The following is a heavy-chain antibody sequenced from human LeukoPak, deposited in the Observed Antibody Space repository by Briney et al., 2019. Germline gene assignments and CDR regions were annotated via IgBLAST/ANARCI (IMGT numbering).Heavy chain of an antibody. D-gene: IGHD3-9*01. Sequence: SETLSLTCTVSGGSISSYYWSWIRQPPGKGLEWIGYIYYSGSTNYNPSLKSRVTISVDTSKNQFSLKLSSVTPADTAVYYCARVLTHNSNNFGFDPWGQGTLVTVSS. V-gene: IGHV4-59*01. J-gene: IGHJ5*02. CDR1: GGSISSYY. CDR3: ARVLTHNSNNFGFDP. CDR2: IYYSGST.